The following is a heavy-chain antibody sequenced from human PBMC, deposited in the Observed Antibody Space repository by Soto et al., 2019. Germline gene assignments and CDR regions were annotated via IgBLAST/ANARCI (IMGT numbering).Heavy chain of an antibody. CDR2: IFPSGAT. CDR3: ARGSAAKRYFDL. J-gene: IGHJ2*01. Sequence: QVQLQESGPGLVKPSQTLSLMCTVSGAPISGGDYHWSWILQPPGKGLEWIGYIFPSGATHYNSSLGSLISRSVETSKSHFALKLTSVTAADTAVYFCARGSAAKRYFDLWGRGTLVTVSS. V-gene: IGHV4-30-4*01. D-gene: IGHD5-18*01. CDR1: GAPISGGDYH.